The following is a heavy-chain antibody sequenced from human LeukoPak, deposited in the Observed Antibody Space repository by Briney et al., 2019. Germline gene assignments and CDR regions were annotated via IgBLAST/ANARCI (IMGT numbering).Heavy chain of an antibody. CDR2: INSDGSST. Sequence: SGGSLRLSCAASGFTFSSYWMHWVRQAPGKGLVWVSRINSDGSSTSYADSVKGRFTISGDNAKDTLYLQMNSLRAEDTAVYYCARKRIAAATNWFDPWGQGTPVTASS. V-gene: IGHV3-74*01. J-gene: IGHJ5*02. CDR3: ARKRIAAATNWFDP. CDR1: GFTFSSYW. D-gene: IGHD6-13*01.